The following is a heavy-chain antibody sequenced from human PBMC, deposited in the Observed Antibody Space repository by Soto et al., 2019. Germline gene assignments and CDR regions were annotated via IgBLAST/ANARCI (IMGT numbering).Heavy chain of an antibody. D-gene: IGHD2-15*01. CDR2: INSGSSIR. J-gene: IGHJ4*02. CDR1: GFTFSDFY. V-gene: IGHV3-11*01. CDR3: ARVSPLGGTLHFDY. Sequence: QVQLVESGGGLVRPGGSLRLSCAASGFTFSDFYMSWIRQAPGKGLEWISYINSGSSIRYYADSVKGRFTISRDYGKNSLHLQMDSLRAEDTAVYYCARVSPLGGTLHFDYWGQGTLVTVSS.